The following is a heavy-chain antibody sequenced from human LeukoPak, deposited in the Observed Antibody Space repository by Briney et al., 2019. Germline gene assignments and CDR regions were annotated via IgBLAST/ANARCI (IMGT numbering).Heavy chain of an antibody. CDR2: ISSSSSYI. V-gene: IGHV3-21*04. Sequence: GGSLRLSCAASGFTFSSYSMNWVRQAPGKGLEWVSSISSSSSYIYYADSVKGRFTISRDNAKNSLYLQVNSLRAEDTALYYCARQITMIVVVIPTVYMDVWGKGTTVTVSS. J-gene: IGHJ6*03. D-gene: IGHD3-22*01. CDR3: ARQITMIVVVIPTVYMDV. CDR1: GFTFSSYS.